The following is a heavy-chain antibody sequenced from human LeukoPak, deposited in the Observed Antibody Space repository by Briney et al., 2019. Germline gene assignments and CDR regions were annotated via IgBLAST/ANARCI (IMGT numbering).Heavy chain of an antibody. CDR1: GYTFTGYY. CDR2: IIPILAIS. J-gene: IGHJ5*02. Sequence: GASVKVSCKASGYTFTGYYMHWVRQAPGQGLEWMGRIIPILAISNYAQKFQGRVTITADKSTSTAYMELSSLRSEDTAIYYCARALAVAASSYDLWGQGTLVTVSS. D-gene: IGHD6-19*01. CDR3: ARALAVAASSYDL. V-gene: IGHV1-69*04.